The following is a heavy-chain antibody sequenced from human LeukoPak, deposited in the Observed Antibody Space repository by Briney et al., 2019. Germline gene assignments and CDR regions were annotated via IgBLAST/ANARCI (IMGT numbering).Heavy chain of an antibody. D-gene: IGHD5-18*01. CDR1: GFTFSSYA. Sequence: GGSLRLSRAASGFTFSSYAMHWVRQAPGKGLEYVSAISSNGGSTYYANSVKGRFTISRDNSKNTLYLQMGSLRAEDMAVYYCARGMELWPGGYDYYYYMDVWGKGTTVTVSS. J-gene: IGHJ6*03. CDR3: ARGMELWPGGYDYYYYMDV. CDR2: ISSNGGST. V-gene: IGHV3-64*01.